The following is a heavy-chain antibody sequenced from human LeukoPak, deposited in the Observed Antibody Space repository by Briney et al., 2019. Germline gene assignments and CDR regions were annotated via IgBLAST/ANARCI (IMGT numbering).Heavy chain of an antibody. Sequence: PSETLSLTCTVSGGSISSYYWSWIRQPPGKGLEWIGYIYYSGSTNYNPSLKSRVTISVDTSKNQFSLKLSSVTAADMAVYYCARCGYSSGHDDAFDIWGQGTMVTVSS. J-gene: IGHJ3*02. CDR2: IYYSGST. CDR1: GGSISSYY. D-gene: IGHD6-19*01. V-gene: IGHV4-59*01. CDR3: ARCGYSSGHDDAFDI.